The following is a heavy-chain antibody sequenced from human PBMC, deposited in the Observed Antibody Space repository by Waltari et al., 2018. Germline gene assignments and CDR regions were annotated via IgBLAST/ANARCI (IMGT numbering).Heavy chain of an antibody. CDR3: ARGLVEMATIYFDL. D-gene: IGHD5-12*01. CDR1: GLTVRSHY. V-gene: IGHV3-53*01. Sequence: EVQLVESGGGLIQPGGSLRLSCAASGLTVRSHYLSWVRQAPGKGLEWVSVIYSGGTTYYADSVKGRFTISRDNSKNTLYLQMNSLRAEDTAVYHCARGLVEMATIYFDLWGRGTLVTVSS. CDR2: IYSGGTT. J-gene: IGHJ2*01.